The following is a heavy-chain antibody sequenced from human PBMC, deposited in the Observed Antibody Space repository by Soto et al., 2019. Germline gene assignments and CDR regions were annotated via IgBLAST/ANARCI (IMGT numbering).Heavy chain of an antibody. V-gene: IGHV4-30-4*01. CDR1: GGSISSGDYY. CDR3: ARIFSSPQWGYYYYGMDV. Sequence: QVQLQESGPGLVKPSQTLSLTCTVSGGSISSGDYYWSWIRQPPGKGLEWIGHKSYSGSTYYNASLKSRVTMSIDTSKNQFSLKLSSVTAADTAVYYCARIFSSPQWGYYYYGMDVWGQGTTVTVSS. CDR2: KSYSGST. D-gene: IGHD6-19*01. J-gene: IGHJ6*02.